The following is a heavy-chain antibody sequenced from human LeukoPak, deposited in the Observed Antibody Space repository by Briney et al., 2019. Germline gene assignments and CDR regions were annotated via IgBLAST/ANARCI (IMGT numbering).Heavy chain of an antibody. CDR2: IYSSGST. Sequence: SETLSLTCTVSGGSISSYYWSWIRQTPGKGLEWIGYIYSSGSTNYKPSLQSRLTMSVDFSENHISLKLTSVTAADTAVYYCAREGGPYRPLDYSGQGTLVTVSS. V-gene: IGHV4-59*12. CDR1: GGSISSYY. J-gene: IGHJ4*02. CDR3: AREGGPYRPLDY.